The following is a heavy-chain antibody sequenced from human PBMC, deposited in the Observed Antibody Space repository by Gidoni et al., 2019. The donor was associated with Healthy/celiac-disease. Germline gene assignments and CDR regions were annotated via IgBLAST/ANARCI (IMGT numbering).Heavy chain of an antibody. V-gene: IGHV3-9*01. CDR3: AKELEPSGFDY. CDR1: GFTFDDYA. D-gene: IGHD1-1*01. CDR2: ISWNSGSI. Sequence: EVQLVESGGGLVQPGRSLRLSCAASGFTFDDYAMHWVRQAPGKGLEWVSGISWNSGSIGYADSVKGRFTISRDNAKNSLYLQMNSLRAEDTALYYCAKELEPSGFDYWGQGTLVTVSS. J-gene: IGHJ4*02.